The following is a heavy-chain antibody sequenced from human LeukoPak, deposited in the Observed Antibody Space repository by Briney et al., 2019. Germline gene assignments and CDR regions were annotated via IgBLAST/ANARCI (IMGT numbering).Heavy chain of an antibody. D-gene: IGHD3-22*01. J-gene: IGHJ4*02. Sequence: SETLSLTCTVSGGAISSYYWSWIRQPPGKGLEWIGYIYYSGGTKYNPSLMSRVTISVDRAQNQFSLSLRSVAAADTAVYYCARDGLYDSSGYYMDSWGQGTLVIVSS. CDR2: IYYSGGT. CDR3: ARDGLYDSSGYYMDS. CDR1: GGAISSYY. V-gene: IGHV4-59*01.